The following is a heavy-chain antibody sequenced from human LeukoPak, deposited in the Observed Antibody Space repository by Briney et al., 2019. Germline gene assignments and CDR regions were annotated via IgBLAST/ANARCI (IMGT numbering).Heavy chain of an antibody. CDR3: ARAFIPGGYFDY. D-gene: IGHD2-21*01. CDR2: INPNSGGT. V-gene: IGHV1-2*06. Sequence: PGASVKVSCKASGYTLTGYYMYWVRQAPGQGLEWMGRINPNSGGTNYAQKFQGRVTMTRDTSISTAYMELSRLRSDDTAVYYCARAFIPGGYFDYWGQGTLVTVSS. J-gene: IGHJ4*02. CDR1: GYTLTGYY.